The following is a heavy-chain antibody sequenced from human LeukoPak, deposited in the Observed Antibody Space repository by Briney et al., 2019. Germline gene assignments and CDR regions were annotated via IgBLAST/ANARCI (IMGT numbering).Heavy chain of an antibody. CDR1: GFTFSSYT. Sequence: AGGSLRLSCAASGFTFSSYTMTWVRQAPGKGLEWASAISGSGNNIHYADSVKGRFAISRDNSKNTLYLQMSSLRAEDTAVYYCAKASKRSYYYYYGVDVWGQGTTVTLSS. CDR2: ISGSGNNI. CDR3: AKASKRSYYYYYGVDV. V-gene: IGHV3-23*01. J-gene: IGHJ6*02. D-gene: IGHD1-1*01.